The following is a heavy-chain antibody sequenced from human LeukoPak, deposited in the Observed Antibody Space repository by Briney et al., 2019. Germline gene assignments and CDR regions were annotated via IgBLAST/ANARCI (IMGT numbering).Heavy chain of an antibody. Sequence: GASVKVSCKASGYTFNDYYMHWVRQAPGQGLEWMGRINPDSGGTDYAQKFQGRVTMTRDTSISTAYMELSRLRSDDTAVYYCARGRKVATINWLDYWGQGTLVTVSS. CDR2: INPDSGGT. D-gene: IGHD5-12*01. CDR1: GYTFNDYY. V-gene: IGHV1-2*02. J-gene: IGHJ4*02. CDR3: ARGRKVATINWLDY.